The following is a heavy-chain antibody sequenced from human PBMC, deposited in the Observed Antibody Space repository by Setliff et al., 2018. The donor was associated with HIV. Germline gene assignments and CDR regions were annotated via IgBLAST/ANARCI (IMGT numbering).Heavy chain of an antibody. CDR3: ARAKPSYYDYVWGTYRLETPATSFDY. V-gene: IGHV5-51*01. J-gene: IGHJ4*02. Sequence: PGESLKISCRASGYDVTRYWIGWVRQMPGQGLEWMGVIYPGDSDARYSPSFQDQVTISVDTSKNQFSLKLSSVTAADTAVYYCARAKPSYYDYVWGTYRLETPATSFDYWGQGTLVTVSS. D-gene: IGHD3-16*02. CDR2: IYPGDSDA. CDR1: GYDVTRYW.